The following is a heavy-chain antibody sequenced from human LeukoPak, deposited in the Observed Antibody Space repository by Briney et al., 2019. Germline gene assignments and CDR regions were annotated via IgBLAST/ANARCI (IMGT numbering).Heavy chain of an antibody. V-gene: IGHV3-23*01. J-gene: IGHJ4*02. CDR2: ISGSGSST. Sequence: GGSLRLSCAASGFPFSNFAMSWVRQAPGKGLEWVSAISGSGSSTHYADSVKGRFTISRDNSKDTLYLQMNSLRAEDTAIFYCAKDLVGATNYWGQGTLVAVPS. D-gene: IGHD1-26*01. CDR1: GFPFSNFA. CDR3: AKDLVGATNY.